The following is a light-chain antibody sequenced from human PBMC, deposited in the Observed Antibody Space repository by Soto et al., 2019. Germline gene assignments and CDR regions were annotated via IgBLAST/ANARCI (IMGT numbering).Light chain of an antibody. CDR2: DAS. Sequence: IPMTQSPSTLSASVGDRGTITCRASQSISSWLAWYQQKPGKAPKLLIYDASSLESGVPSRFSGSGSGTECALSIRSLQPEDVATYYCQKYKSAPYTFGPGTRLEIK. CDR3: QKYKSAPYT. V-gene: IGKV1-5*01. J-gene: IGKJ5*01. CDR1: QSISSW.